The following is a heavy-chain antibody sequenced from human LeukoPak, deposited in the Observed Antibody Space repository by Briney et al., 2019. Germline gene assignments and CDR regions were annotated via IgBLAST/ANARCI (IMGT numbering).Heavy chain of an antibody. Sequence: PSETLSLTCAVYGGSFSGYYWSWIRQPAGKGLEWIGRIYTSGSTNYNPSLKSRVTMSVDTSKNQFSLKLSSVTAADTAVYYCARDGYNAFDYWGQGTLVTVSS. CDR3: ARDGYNAFDY. J-gene: IGHJ4*02. V-gene: IGHV4-4*07. CDR2: IYTSGST. CDR1: GGSFSGYY. D-gene: IGHD5-24*01.